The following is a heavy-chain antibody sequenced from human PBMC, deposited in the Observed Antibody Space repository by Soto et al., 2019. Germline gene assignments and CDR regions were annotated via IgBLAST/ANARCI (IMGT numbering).Heavy chain of an antibody. J-gene: IGHJ6*03. Sequence: QVQLQQWGAGLLKPSETLSLTCAVYGGSFSGYYWSWIRQPPGKGLAWIGEINHSGSTNYNPSLKSRVTIPIDTSKNQFSLKLSSVTAADTAVYYCARGGRQWLAGYYYYMDVWGKGTTVTVSS. V-gene: IGHV4-34*01. CDR3: ARGGRQWLAGYYYYMDV. D-gene: IGHD6-19*01. CDR2: INHSGST. CDR1: GGSFSGYY.